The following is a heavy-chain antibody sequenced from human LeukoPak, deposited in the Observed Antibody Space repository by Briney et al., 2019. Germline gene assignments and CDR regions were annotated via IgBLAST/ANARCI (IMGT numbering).Heavy chain of an antibody. D-gene: IGHD3-10*01. Sequence: SETLSLTCAVYGGSFSGYYWGWIRQPPGKGLEWIGNIYFDGNTYYNPSLKSRLTISVDTSKNQFSLKLSSVTAADTAVYYCASYYGSWFDPWGQGTLVTAS. V-gene: IGHV4-34*01. CDR2: IYFDGNT. CDR1: GGSFSGYY. CDR3: ASYYGSWFDP. J-gene: IGHJ5*02.